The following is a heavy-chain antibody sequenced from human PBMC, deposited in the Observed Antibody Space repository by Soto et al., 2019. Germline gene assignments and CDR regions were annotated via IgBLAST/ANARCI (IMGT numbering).Heavy chain of an antibody. CDR1: GSSLINYD. V-gene: IGHV3-30*18. CDR2: MSYDGSRQ. J-gene: IGHJ4*02. CDR3: AKGAWYGSSSSSDS. D-gene: IGHD6-6*01. Sequence: QVQLVESGGGVVQPGRSLSLACAASGSSLINYDMHWVRQAPGKGLEWAAVMSYDGSRQFYADSVRGRFSVSRYISKSALYLQMSSLRIEDTAIYYCAKGAWYGSSSSSDSWGQGTQVTVSS.